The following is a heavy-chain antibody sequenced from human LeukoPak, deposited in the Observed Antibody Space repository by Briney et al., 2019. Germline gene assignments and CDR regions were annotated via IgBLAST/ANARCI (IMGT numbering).Heavy chain of an antibody. D-gene: IGHD5-18*01. CDR1: GYTFTGYY. CDR2: INPNSGGT. V-gene: IGHV1-2*02. J-gene: IGHJ4*02. Sequence: ASVKVSCKASGYTFTGYYMHWVRQAPGQGLEWMGWINPNSGGTNYAQKFQGRVTMTRDTSIGTAYMELSRLRSDDTAVYYCARGGFGYSYGYSWYYFDYWGQGTLVTVSS. CDR3: ARGGFGYSYGYSWYYFDY.